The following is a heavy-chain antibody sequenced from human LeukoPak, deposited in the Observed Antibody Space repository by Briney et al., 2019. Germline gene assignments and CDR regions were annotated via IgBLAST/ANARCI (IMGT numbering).Heavy chain of an antibody. Sequence: SETLSLTCTVSGGSISSGDYYWSWIRQPPGKGLEWIGYIYYSGSTYYNPSLKSRVTISVDTSKNQFSLKLSSVTAADTAVYYCASLDTAMVQPDYWGQGTLDTVSS. CDR2: IYYSGST. V-gene: IGHV4-30-4*01. D-gene: IGHD5-18*01. J-gene: IGHJ4*02. CDR1: GGSISSGDYY. CDR3: ASLDTAMVQPDY.